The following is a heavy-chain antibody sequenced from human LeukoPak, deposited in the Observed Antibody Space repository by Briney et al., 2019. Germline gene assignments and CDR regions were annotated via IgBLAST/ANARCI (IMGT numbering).Heavy chain of an antibody. CDR1: GGSISSGGYY. V-gene: IGHV4-61*08. D-gene: IGHD3-10*01. CDR2: IYDSGTT. CDR3: ARGPFGELEIGYY. J-gene: IGHJ4*02. Sequence: PSQTLSLTCTVSGGSISSGGYYWSWIRQPPGKGLEWIGHIYDSGTTNYNPSLKSRVTMSVDSSKNQFSLKLSSVTAADTAVYYCARGPFGELEIGYYWGQGTLVTVSS.